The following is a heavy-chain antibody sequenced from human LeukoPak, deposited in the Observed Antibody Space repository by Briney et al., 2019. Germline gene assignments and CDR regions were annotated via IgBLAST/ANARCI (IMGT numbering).Heavy chain of an antibody. J-gene: IGHJ4*02. D-gene: IGHD7-27*01. CDR3: ARGPPNWGYDY. CDR2: MSPNSGDT. Sequence: ASVKVSCTASGYTFTSYDFNWVRQATGQRPEWMGWMSPNSGDTGYAQKFQDRVTITRNTSISTAYMELSSLRSDDTAVHYCARGPPNWGYDYWGPGTLVTVSS. V-gene: IGHV1-8*01. CDR1: GYTFTSYD.